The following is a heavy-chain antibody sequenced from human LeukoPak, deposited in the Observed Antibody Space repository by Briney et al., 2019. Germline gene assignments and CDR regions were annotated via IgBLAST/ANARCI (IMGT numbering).Heavy chain of an antibody. D-gene: IGHD3-10*01. Sequence: ASVKVSCKASGYTFTSYYMHWVRQAPGQGLEWMGIINPSGGSTSYAQKFQGRVTMTRDTSTSTVYMELSSLRSEDTAVYYCARDSQLRYGSGSSPFDYGMDVWGQGTTVTVSS. CDR3: ARDSQLRYGSGSSPFDYGMDV. V-gene: IGHV1-46*01. CDR1: GYTFTSYY. J-gene: IGHJ6*02. CDR2: INPSGGST.